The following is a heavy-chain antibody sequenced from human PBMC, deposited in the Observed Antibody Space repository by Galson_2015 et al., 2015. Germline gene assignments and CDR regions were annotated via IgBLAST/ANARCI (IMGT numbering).Heavy chain of an antibody. V-gene: IGHV3-21*01. CDR2: ISSSSSYI. J-gene: IGHJ5*02. D-gene: IGHD3-10*01. CDR1: GFTFSTYR. Sequence: SLRLSCAASGFTFSTYRMNWVRQAPGKGLEWVSSISSSSSYIYYADSVKGRFTISRDNAKNTLYLQMNSLRAEGTAVYYCARGGGTMVRGVTLLYNWFDPWGQGTLVTVSS. CDR3: ARGGGTMVRGVTLLYNWFDP.